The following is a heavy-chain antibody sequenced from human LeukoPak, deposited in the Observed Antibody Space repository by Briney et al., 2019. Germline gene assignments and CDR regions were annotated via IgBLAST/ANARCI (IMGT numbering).Heavy chain of an antibody. D-gene: IGHD5-18*01. CDR2: IYYSGST. Sequence: SETLSLTCTVSGGSISSSSYYWGWIRQPPGKGLEWFGSIYYSGSTYYNPSLKSRVTISVDTSKNQFSLKLSSVTAADTAVYYCARAPYSYYGMDVWGQGTMVTVSS. CDR1: GGSISSSSYY. V-gene: IGHV4-39*01. CDR3: ARAPYSYYGMDV. J-gene: IGHJ6*02.